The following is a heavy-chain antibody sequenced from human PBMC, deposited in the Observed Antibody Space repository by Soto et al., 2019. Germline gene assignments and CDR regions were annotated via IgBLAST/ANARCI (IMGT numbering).Heavy chain of an antibody. CDR1: GGPIISSSYY. V-gene: IGHV4-61*01. CDR3: ARSVAMAYDY. Sequence: SETLSLTCTVSGGPIISSSYYWSWIRQPPGKGLEWIGYIYYSGSTNYNPSLKSRVTISVDTSKNQFSLKLSSVTAADTAVYYCARSVAMAYDYWGQGTLVTVSS. CDR2: IYYSGST. J-gene: IGHJ4*02. D-gene: IGHD5-12*01.